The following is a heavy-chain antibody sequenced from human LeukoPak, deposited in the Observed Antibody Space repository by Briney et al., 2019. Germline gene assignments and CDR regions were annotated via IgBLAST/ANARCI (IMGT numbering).Heavy chain of an antibody. CDR2: INTNTGNP. D-gene: IGHD1-26*01. CDR1: GYTFTSYA. V-gene: IGHV7-4-1*02. Sequence: ASVKVSCKASGYTFTSYAMNWVRQAPGQGLEWMGWINTNTGNPTYAQGFTGRFVFSLDASVSTAYLQISSLKAEDTAVYYCARARRVGATTSHWFDPWGQGTLVTVSS. J-gene: IGHJ5*02. CDR3: ARARRVGATTSHWFDP.